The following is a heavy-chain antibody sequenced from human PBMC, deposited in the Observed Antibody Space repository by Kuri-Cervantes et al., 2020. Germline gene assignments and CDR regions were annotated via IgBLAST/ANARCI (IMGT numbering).Heavy chain of an antibody. D-gene: IGHD3-22*01. CDR2: ISYDGSNK. V-gene: IGHV3-30-3*01. J-gene: IGHJ6*02. Sequence: GGSLRLSCAASGFTFSSYAMHWVRQAPGKGLEWVAVISYDGSNKYYADSVKGRFTISRDNSKNTPYLQMNSLRAEDTAVYYCARDKGLSMIVVYYYYYGMDVWGQGTTVTVSS. CDR3: ARDKGLSMIVVYYYYYGMDV. CDR1: GFTFSSYA.